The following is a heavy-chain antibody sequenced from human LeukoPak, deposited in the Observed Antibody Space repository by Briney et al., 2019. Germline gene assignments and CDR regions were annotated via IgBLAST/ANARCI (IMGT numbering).Heavy chain of an antibody. Sequence: SETLSLTCTVSGGSISSCYWSWIRQPPGKGLEWIGYIYYSGSTNYNPSLKSRVTISVDTSKNQFSLKLSSVTAADTAVYYCARVRDSTARTYYYGSGSYSWFDPWGQGTLVTVSS. V-gene: IGHV4-59*01. CDR2: IYYSGST. D-gene: IGHD3-10*01. CDR3: ARVRDSTARTYYYGSGSYSWFDP. J-gene: IGHJ5*02. CDR1: GGSISSCY.